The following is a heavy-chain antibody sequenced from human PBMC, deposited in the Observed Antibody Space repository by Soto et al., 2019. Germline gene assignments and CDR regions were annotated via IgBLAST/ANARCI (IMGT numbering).Heavy chain of an antibody. CDR2: INPSGGST. J-gene: IGHJ4*02. CDR1: GYTFTSYY. V-gene: IGHV1-46*01. Sequence: ASVKVSCKASGYTFTSYYMHWVRQAPGQGLEWMGIINPSGGSTSYAQKFQGRVTMTRDTSMSTVYMELSSLRSEDTAVYYCARDLGRTYYDFWSGGSGFDYWGQGTLVTVSS. D-gene: IGHD3-3*01. CDR3: ARDLGRTYYDFWSGGSGFDY.